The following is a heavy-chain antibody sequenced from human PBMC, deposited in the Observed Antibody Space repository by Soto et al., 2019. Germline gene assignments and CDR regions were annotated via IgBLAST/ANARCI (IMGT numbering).Heavy chain of an antibody. CDR3: ARDRSLRYYDSSGYYAYWYFDL. D-gene: IGHD3-22*01. V-gene: IGHV1-18*04. Sequence: QVRLVQSGAEVKKPGASVKVSCKASGYTFTSYGISWVRQAPGQGLEWMGWISAYNGNTNYAQKLQGRVTMTTDTSTSTAYMELRSLRSDDTAVYYCARDRSLRYYDSSGYYAYWYFDLWGRGTLVTVSS. J-gene: IGHJ2*01. CDR1: GYTFTSYG. CDR2: ISAYNGNT.